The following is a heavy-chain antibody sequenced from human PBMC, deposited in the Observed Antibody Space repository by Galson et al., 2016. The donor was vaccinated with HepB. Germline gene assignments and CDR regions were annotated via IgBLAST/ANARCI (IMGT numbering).Heavy chain of an antibody. J-gene: IGHJ4*02. Sequence: SVKVSCKASGGTFSSYAISWVRQAPGQGLEWMGGIIPIFGAAYYAQRFQGRVTITADKSTSTAYMELSSLRSEDTAVYYCAREDAVVTLDCWGQGTLVTVSS. CDR3: AREDAVVTLDC. CDR1: GGTFSSYA. CDR2: IIPIFGAA. D-gene: IGHD4-23*01. V-gene: IGHV1-69*06.